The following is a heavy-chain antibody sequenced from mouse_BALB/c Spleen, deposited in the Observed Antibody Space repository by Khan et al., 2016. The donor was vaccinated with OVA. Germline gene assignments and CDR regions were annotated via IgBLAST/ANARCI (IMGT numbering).Heavy chain of an antibody. V-gene: IGHV1-52*01. CDR1: GYTFTSYW. J-gene: IGHJ3*01. CDR3: ERNPVAY. Sequence: QVQLQQSGAELVRPGASVKLSCEASGYTFTSYWMNWVKQSPEQGLEWIGRIDPYDSETHYNQNFKDKAILTVDKSSSTAYLQLSSLTSEDSAVYYCERNPVAYWGQGTLVTVSA. CDR2: IDPYDSET.